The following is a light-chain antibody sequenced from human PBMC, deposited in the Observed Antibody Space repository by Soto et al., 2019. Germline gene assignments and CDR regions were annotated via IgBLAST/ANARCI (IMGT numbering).Light chain of an antibody. J-gene: IGKJ2*01. V-gene: IGKV3-11*01. CDR1: QSVSSY. CDR3: QQRSNWPYT. CDR2: DAS. Sequence: EIVLTQSPATLSLSPGERATLSCRASQSVSSYLAWYQQKPGQAPRLLIYDASNRATGIPARFSGSGSGTDFTLTISSLDPEDFAVYYCQQRSNWPYTFGQGNKLEIK.